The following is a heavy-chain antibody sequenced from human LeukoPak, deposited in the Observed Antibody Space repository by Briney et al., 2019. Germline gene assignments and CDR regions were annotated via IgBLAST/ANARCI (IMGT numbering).Heavy chain of an antibody. CDR1: GFTFTTYW. Sequence: QPGGSLRLSCVGSGFTFTTYWMSWVRQAPGKGLEWVAVISYDGSNKYYADSVKGRFTISRDNSKNTLYLQMNSLRAEDTAVYYCARDSKRWDFWSGYRQTSYYYYYMDVWGKGTTVTVSS. J-gene: IGHJ6*03. V-gene: IGHV3-30*03. D-gene: IGHD3-3*01. CDR2: ISYDGSNK. CDR3: ARDSKRWDFWSGYRQTSYYYYYMDV.